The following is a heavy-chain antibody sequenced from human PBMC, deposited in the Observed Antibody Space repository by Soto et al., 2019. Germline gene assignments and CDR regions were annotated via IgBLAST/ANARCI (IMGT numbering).Heavy chain of an antibody. Sequence: SETLCLTCTVSGASISGFYWSWIRKSAGKGLEWIGRIYATGTTDYNPSLKSRVMMSVDTSKKQSSLKLRSVTAADTAVYYCVRDGTKTLRDWFDPWGQGISVTVS. CDR2: IYATGTT. CDR3: VRDGTKTLRDWFDP. V-gene: IGHV4-4*07. D-gene: IGHD1-1*01. J-gene: IGHJ5*02. CDR1: GASISGFY.